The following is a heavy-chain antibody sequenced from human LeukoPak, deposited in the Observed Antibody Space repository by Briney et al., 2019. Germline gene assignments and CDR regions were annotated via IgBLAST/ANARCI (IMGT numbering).Heavy chain of an antibody. J-gene: IGHJ4*02. Sequence: GGSLRLSCAASGLTFSSYSMNWVRQAPGKGLEWVSSISSSSSYIYYADSVRGRFTISRDNSKNTFYLQMNSLRPEDTAVYSCAREYDFWSGYSHFFDYWGQGTLVTVSS. CDR3: AREYDFWSGYSHFFDY. V-gene: IGHV3-21*01. D-gene: IGHD3-3*01. CDR1: GLTFSSYS. CDR2: ISSSSSYI.